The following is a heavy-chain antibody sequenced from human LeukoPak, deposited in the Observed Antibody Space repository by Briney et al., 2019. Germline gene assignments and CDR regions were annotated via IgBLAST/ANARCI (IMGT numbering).Heavy chain of an antibody. CDR2: IGSSGSTI. J-gene: IGHJ6*03. Sequence: GGSLRLSCAASGFTFSNYWMHWVRQAPGKGLEWVSYIGSSGSTIYYADSVKGRFTISRDNAKNSLYLQMNSLRAEDTAVYYCARDAATAWGIAAAYYYYMDVWGKGTTVTVSS. D-gene: IGHD6-13*01. CDR1: GFTFSNYW. V-gene: IGHV3-48*04. CDR3: ARDAATAWGIAAAYYYYMDV.